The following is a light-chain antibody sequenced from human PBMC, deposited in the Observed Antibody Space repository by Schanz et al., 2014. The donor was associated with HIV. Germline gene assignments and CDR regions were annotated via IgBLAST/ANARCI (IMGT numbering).Light chain of an antibody. J-gene: IGLJ1*01. Sequence: QSVLXXPPSXXXXPGQXVXXXXXXXXXNIGSNTVNWYQQLPGTAPKLLIYGNNNRPSGVSDRFSGSKSGNTASLTISGLQAEDEADYYCSSXXXSDTHVFGTGTKLTVL. CDR1: XXNIGSNT. CDR3: SSXXXSDTHV. CDR2: GNN. V-gene: IGLV1-44*01.